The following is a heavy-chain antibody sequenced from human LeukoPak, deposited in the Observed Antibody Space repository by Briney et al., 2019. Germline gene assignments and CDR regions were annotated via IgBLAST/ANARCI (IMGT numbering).Heavy chain of an antibody. CDR2: INHSRST. J-gene: IGHJ4*02. Sequence: SETLSLTPAVYGGSLSGYYWCWIRQPPGEGLGWIGEINHSRSTNYNPSLKRRVTISVDTNNNQSPLKLSSVTAADTAVYYCARGGPSRSWPGFYWGQGTLVTVSS. CDR1: GGSLSGYY. D-gene: IGHD3-3*01. V-gene: IGHV4-34*01. CDR3: ARGGPSRSWPGFY.